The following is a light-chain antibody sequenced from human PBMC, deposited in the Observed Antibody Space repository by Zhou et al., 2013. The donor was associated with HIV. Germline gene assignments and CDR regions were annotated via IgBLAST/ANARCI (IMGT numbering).Light chain of an antibody. J-gene: IGKJ1*01. V-gene: IGKV1-27*01. Sequence: DIQMTQSPSSLSASVGDRVTITCRASQGISNFLAWFQQKPGKVPKLLIYAASTLQSGVPSRFSGRGSGTDFTFTISSLQPEDIATYYCQHYGTFGPGTKVEIK. CDR2: AAS. CDR1: QGISNF. CDR3: QHYGT.